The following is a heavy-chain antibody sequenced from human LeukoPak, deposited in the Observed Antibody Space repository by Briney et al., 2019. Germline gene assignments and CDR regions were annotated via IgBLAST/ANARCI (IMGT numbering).Heavy chain of an antibody. CDR1: GFTFSSYS. CDR3: TRKGPNDAFDI. J-gene: IGHJ3*02. V-gene: IGHV3-21*01. Sequence: GGSLRLSCATSGFTFSSYSMDWVRQAPGKGLEWVSSINSSSGYIYYADSVKGRFTISRDNAKNSVYLLMNNLRAEDTAVYYCTRKGPNDAFDIWGQGTMVTVSS. CDR2: INSSSGYI.